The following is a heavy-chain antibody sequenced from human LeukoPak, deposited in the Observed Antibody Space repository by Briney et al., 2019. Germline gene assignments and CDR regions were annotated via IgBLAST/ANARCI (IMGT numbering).Heavy chain of an antibody. J-gene: IGHJ4*02. Sequence: SETLSLTCTVSGYSISSGYYWGWIRQPPGKGVEWIGSIYHSGSTYYNPSLKSRVTISVDTSENQFSLKLSSVTAADTAVYYCARDVSAAGTGTWDYWGQGILVTVSS. V-gene: IGHV4-38-2*02. CDR1: GYSISSGYY. CDR2: IYHSGST. CDR3: ARDVSAAGTGTWDY. D-gene: IGHD6-13*01.